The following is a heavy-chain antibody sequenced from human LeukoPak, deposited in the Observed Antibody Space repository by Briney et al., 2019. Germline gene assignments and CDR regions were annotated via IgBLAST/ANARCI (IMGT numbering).Heavy chain of an antibody. CDR2: IIPIFGTA. D-gene: IGHD3-9*01. CDR1: GGTFSSYA. J-gene: IGHJ3*02. CDR3: ARDPQYYDILTGRDAFDI. Sequence: ASVKVSCKASGGTFSSYAISWVRQAPGQGLEWMRGIIPIFGTANYAQKFQGRVTITADESTSTAYMELSSLRSEDTAVYYCARDPQYYDILTGRDAFDIWGQGTMVTVSS. V-gene: IGHV1-69*13.